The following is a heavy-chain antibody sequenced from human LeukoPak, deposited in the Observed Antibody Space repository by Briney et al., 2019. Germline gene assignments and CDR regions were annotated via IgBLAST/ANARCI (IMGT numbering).Heavy chain of an antibody. Sequence: SETLSLTCTVSGGSISSYYWSWIRQPSGKGLEWIGYIYYSGSTNYNPSLKSRVTISVDTSKNQFSLKLSSVTAADTAVYYCAAPKIGYCSSTSCYQGAFDIWGQGTMVTVSS. D-gene: IGHD2-2*01. J-gene: IGHJ3*02. CDR1: GGSISSYY. CDR3: AAPKIGYCSSTSCYQGAFDI. V-gene: IGHV4-59*08. CDR2: IYYSGST.